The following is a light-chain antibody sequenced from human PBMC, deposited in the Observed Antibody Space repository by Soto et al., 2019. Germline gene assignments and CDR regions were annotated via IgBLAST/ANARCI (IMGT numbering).Light chain of an antibody. J-gene: IGLJ2*01. Sequence: QSALTQPPSASGTPGQRVTISCSGSSSNIGSNYVYWYQQLPGTAPKLLIYRNNQRPSGVPDRFSGSKSGTSASLAISGLRSEDEADYYCAAWDDSLSGYVVFGGGTQLT. CDR1: SSNIGSNY. CDR2: RNN. V-gene: IGLV1-47*01. CDR3: AAWDDSLSGYVV.